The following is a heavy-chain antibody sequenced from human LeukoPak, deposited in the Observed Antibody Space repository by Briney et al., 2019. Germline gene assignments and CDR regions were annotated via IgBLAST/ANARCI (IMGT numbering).Heavy chain of an antibody. V-gene: IGHV3-33*01. CDR2: IWYDGSNK. J-gene: IGHJ4*02. CDR3: ARDGPLYGDEGDY. Sequence: GRSLRLSCAASGFTFSSYGMHWVRQAPGKGLEWVAVIWYDGSNKYYADSVKGRFTISRDNSKNTLYLQMNSLRAEDTAVYYCARDGPLYGDEGDYWGQGTLVTVSS. CDR1: GFTFSSYG. D-gene: IGHD4-17*01.